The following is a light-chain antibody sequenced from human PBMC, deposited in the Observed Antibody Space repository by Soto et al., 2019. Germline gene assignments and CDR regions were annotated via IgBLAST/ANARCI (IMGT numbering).Light chain of an antibody. CDR1: SSDVGAYIY. J-gene: IGLJ3*02. Sequence: QSVLTQPRSVSGSPGQSVTISCTGTSSDVGAYIYVSWYQQYPAKAPKVMIYDVGRRPSGVPDRFSGSKSGNTASLTISGLQAEVEAVYFSCSFTENKTVVFGGGPKATVL. CDR2: DVG. CDR3: CSFTENKTVV. V-gene: IGLV2-11*01.